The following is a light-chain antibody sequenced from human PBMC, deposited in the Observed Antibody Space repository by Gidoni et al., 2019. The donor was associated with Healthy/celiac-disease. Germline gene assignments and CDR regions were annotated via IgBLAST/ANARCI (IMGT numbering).Light chain of an antibody. CDR2: DAS. Sequence: EIVLTQSPATLSLSPGERATRSCRASQSVSSYLAWYQQKPGQAPRLLIYDASNRATGIPAMFSGSVSGTDFSLTISSLEPEDFAVYSCQQRRNWPPAFGPGTKVDI. CDR1: QSVSSY. J-gene: IGKJ3*01. CDR3: QQRRNWPPA. V-gene: IGKV3-11*01.